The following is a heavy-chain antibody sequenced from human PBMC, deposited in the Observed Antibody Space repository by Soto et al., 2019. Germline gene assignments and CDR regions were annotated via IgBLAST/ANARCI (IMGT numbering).Heavy chain of an antibody. D-gene: IGHD6-13*01. Sequence: EVQLVESGGGLVKPGGSLRLSCAASGFTFSSYSMNWVRQAPGKGLEWVSSISSSSSYIYYADSVKGGFTISRDNAKNSLYLQMNSMRAEDTAVYAWATIAAAGGWFDPWGQGTLVTVSS. J-gene: IGHJ5*02. CDR1: GFTFSSYS. V-gene: IGHV3-21*01. CDR3: ATIAAAGGWFDP. CDR2: ISSSSSYI.